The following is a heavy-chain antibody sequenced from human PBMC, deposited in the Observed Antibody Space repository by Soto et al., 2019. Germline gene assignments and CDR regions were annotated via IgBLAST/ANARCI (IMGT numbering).Heavy chain of an antibody. CDR3: ARGSVGEAYDAFDI. V-gene: IGHV1-8*01. CDR1: GYTFTSYD. D-gene: IGHD1-26*01. J-gene: IGHJ3*02. CDR2: MNPNSGNT. Sequence: ASVKVSCKASGYTFTSYDINWVRQATGQGLEWMGWMNPNSGNTGYAQKFQGRVTMTRNTSISTAYMELSSLRSEDTAVYYCARGSVGEAYDAFDIWGQGTMVTVSS.